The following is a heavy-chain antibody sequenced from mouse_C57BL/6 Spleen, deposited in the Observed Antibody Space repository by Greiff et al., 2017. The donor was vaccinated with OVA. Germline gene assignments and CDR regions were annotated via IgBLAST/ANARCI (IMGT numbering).Heavy chain of an antibody. Sequence: EVKLVESGGGLVQSGRSLRLSCATSGFTFSDFYMEWVRQAPGKGLEWIAASRNKANDYTTEYSASVKGRFIVSRDTSQSILYLQMNALRAEDTAIYYCARDGGSYFDYWGQGTTLTVSS. CDR3: ARDGGSYFDY. CDR2: SRNKANDYTT. J-gene: IGHJ2*01. CDR1: GFTFSDFY. V-gene: IGHV7-1*01.